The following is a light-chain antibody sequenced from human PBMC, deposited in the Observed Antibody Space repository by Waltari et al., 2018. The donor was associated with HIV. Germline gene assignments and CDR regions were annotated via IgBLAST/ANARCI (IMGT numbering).Light chain of an antibody. Sequence: EIVLTQYPGTLSSSPGERATLSCRASQSVSSSYLAWYQQKPGQAPRLLLYAASSRATGIPDRFSGSGSGTDFTLTISRLEPEDFAVYYCQQYGSSPPYTFGQGTKLEI. V-gene: IGKV3-20*01. CDR1: QSVSSSY. CDR2: AAS. J-gene: IGKJ2*01. CDR3: QQYGSSPPYT.